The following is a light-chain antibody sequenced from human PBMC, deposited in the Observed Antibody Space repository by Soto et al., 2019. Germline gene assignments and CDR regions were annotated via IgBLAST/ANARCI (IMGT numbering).Light chain of an antibody. CDR1: QSINSW. Sequence: DIQMTHSPSTLSASAGYRVTITCRASQSINSWLAWYQHKPGKAPKLLIYDASSLESGVPSRFSGSGSGTEFTLTISSLQPDDVTTYYCQQYNNYSWTFGQGIKVDI. J-gene: IGKJ1*01. CDR3: QQYNNYSWT. CDR2: DAS. V-gene: IGKV1-5*01.